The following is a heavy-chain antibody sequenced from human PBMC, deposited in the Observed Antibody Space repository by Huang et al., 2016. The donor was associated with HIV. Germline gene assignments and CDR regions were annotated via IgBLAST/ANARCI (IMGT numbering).Heavy chain of an antibody. CDR2: ISPYNGNT. D-gene: IGHD1-1*01. CDR1: GYTFSSYG. J-gene: IGHJ4*02. Sequence: QVKLVQSEAEAKKPGDSVKVSCNASGYTFSSYGVSWVRQAPGQRLEWMGWISPYNGNTNDAQKFQGRVTMTTDTSANTAYMELRSLRSDDTALYYCARFSDPYNWNYVKWGFDYWGQGTLVTVSS. V-gene: IGHV1-18*04. CDR3: ARFSDPYNWNYVKWGFDY.